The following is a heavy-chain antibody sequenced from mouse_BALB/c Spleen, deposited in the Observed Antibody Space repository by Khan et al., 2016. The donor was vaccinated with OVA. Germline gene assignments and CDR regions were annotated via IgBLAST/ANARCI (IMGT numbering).Heavy chain of an antibody. Sequence: QVQLKQSGAELVRPGSSVKISCKASGYSFSRSWMNWVKQRPGQGLEWIGQSYPGNGDTNYNEKFKGKVILTADKSSSTAYMQLNSLTPEDSAVYFCARWGGDGFTYGGHGTLVTVSA. CDR1: GYSFSRSW. CDR3: ARWGGDGFTY. CDR2: SYPGNGDT. J-gene: IGHJ3*01. D-gene: IGHD2-13*01. V-gene: IGHV1-80*01.